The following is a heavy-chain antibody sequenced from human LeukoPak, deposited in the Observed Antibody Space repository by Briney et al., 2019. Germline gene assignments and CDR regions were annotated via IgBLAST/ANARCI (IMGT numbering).Heavy chain of an antibody. J-gene: IGHJ4*02. Sequence: PGGSLRLSCAASGFTFSTYAMNWVRQAPGKGLEWVSTISGSGGSTYYADSVKGRFTISRDNSKNTLYLQMNSLRAGDTAVYYCANTPDYGATVLVSDFNYWGQGTLVTVSS. CDR1: GFTFSTYA. CDR2: ISGSGGST. V-gene: IGHV3-23*01. CDR3: ANTPDYGATVLVSDFNY. D-gene: IGHD4-17*01.